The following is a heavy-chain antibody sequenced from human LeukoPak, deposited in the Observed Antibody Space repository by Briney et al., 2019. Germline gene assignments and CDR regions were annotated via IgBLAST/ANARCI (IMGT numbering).Heavy chain of an antibody. J-gene: IGHJ3*02. CDR3: ARGRVSAFDI. D-gene: IGHD5-18*01. CDR2: ISYDGSNK. Sequence: GRSLRLSCAASGFTFSSYAMHWVRQAPGKGLEWVAVISYDGSNKYYADSVKGRFTISRDNSKNTLYLQMNSLRAEDTAVYYCARGRVSAFDIWGQGTMVTVSS. CDR1: GFTFSSYA. V-gene: IGHV3-30-3*01.